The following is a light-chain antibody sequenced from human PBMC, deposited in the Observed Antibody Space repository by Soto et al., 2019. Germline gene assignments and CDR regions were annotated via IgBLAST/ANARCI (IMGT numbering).Light chain of an antibody. Sequence: QSALTQPASVSGSPGQSITISCTGTSSDVGGYNYVSWFQLHPGKAPKLMVYEVSNRPSGISSRFSGSKSGNTASLTISGLQAADEADYYCSSFTSSRIYVFGTGTKLTVL. J-gene: IGLJ1*01. CDR2: EVS. V-gene: IGLV2-14*01. CDR3: SSFTSSRIYV. CDR1: SSDVGGYNY.